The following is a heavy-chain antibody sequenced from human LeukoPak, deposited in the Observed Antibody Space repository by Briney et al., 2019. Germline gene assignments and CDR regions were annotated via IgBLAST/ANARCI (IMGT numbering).Heavy chain of an antibody. CDR1: GFTFSSYS. CDR2: INSGSSYI. Sequence: PGGSLRLSCAASGFTFSSYSINWVRQAPGKGLEWVSSINSGSSYISYADSVKGRFTIPRDNAKKSLYLQMNSLRAEDTAVYYCARDLGSIATAGTETFDIWGQGTMVTVSS. D-gene: IGHD6-13*01. V-gene: IGHV3-21*01. J-gene: IGHJ3*02. CDR3: ARDLGSIATAGTETFDI.